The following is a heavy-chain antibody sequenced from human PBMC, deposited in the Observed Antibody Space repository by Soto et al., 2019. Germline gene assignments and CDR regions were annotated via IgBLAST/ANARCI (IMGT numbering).Heavy chain of an antibody. CDR1: GGTFSSYA. CDR3: AASVTMIVVVIHFDY. J-gene: IGHJ4*02. D-gene: IGHD3-22*01. CDR2: IIPIFGTA. V-gene: IGHV1-69*01. Sequence: QVQLVQSGAEVKKPRSSVKVSCKASGGTFSSYAISWVRQAPGQGLEWMGGIIPIFGTANYAQKFQGRVTITADESTSTAYMELSSLRSEDTAVYYCAASVTMIVVVIHFDYWGQGTLVTVSS.